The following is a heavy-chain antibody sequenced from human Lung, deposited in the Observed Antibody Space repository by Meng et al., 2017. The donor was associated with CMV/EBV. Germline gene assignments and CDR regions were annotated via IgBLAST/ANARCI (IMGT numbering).Heavy chain of an antibody. CDR3: VKEHLPVFGVGLPGDC. J-gene: IGHJ4*02. D-gene: IGHD3-3*01. V-gene: IGHV3-49*04. CDR1: GFTFSDYA. CDR2: IRNRAYGGTT. Sequence: SXTASGFTFSDYAITWVRQAPGKGLEWVGLIRNRAYGGTTEYAASVRGRFTVSRDDSKNIAYLQMNSLKTKDTAVYSCVKEHLPVFGVGLPGDCXGQGXLVTVSS.